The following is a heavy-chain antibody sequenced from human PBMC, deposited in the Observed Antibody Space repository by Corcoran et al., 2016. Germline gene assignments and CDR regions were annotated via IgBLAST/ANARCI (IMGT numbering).Heavy chain of an antibody. D-gene: IGHD5-18*01. CDR1: GYTFTSYY. Sequence: QVQLVQSGAEVKKPGASVKVSCKASGYTFTSYYMHWVRQAPGQGLEWMGIINPSGGSTSYAQKFQGRVTMTRDTSTSTVYMELSSLRSEDTAVYYCARESAESWIQKSQGLDYWGQGTLVTVSS. J-gene: IGHJ4*02. CDR2: INPSGGST. V-gene: IGHV1-46*01. CDR3: ARESAESWIQKSQGLDY.